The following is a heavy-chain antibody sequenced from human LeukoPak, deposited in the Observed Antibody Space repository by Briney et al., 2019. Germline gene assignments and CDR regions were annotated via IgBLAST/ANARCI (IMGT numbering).Heavy chain of an antibody. Sequence: GESLKISCKVSGHSFTDYWIGWVRQMPGKGLEWMGVIYPGDSDTRYSPSFQGQVTISADKSISTAYLQWSSLKASDTAMYYCARDGRGLERPFDYWGQGTLVTVSS. V-gene: IGHV5-51*01. CDR3: ARDGRGLERPFDY. D-gene: IGHD1-1*01. CDR1: GHSFTDYW. CDR2: IYPGDSDT. J-gene: IGHJ4*02.